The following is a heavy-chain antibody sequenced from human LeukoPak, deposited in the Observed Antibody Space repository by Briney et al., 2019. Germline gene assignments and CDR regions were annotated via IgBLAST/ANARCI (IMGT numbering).Heavy chain of an antibody. V-gene: IGHV4-59*01. Sequence: SETLSLTCTVSGGSISSYYWSWIRQPPGKGLEWIGYIYYSGSTNYNPSLKSRVTISVDTSENQFTLKLSSVTAADTAVYYCARVGGGGYSYGYWGVFDYWGQGTLVTVSS. CDR3: ARVGGGGYSYGYWGVFDY. D-gene: IGHD5-18*01. CDR1: GGSISSYY. CDR2: IYYSGST. J-gene: IGHJ4*02.